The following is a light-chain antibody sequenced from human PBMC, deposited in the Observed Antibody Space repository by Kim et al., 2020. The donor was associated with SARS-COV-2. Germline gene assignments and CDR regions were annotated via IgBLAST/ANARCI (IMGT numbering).Light chain of an antibody. J-gene: IGKJ2*01. CDR1: QRIGNY. CDR3: QQTYTIPRT. CDR2: DAS. V-gene: IGKV1-39*01. Sequence: SASVGDRVTITCRASQRIGNYLNWYQQKPGKAPRLLIYDASTLQSGVPSRFSGSGSGTDFILTISSLQPEDFVSYYCQQTYTIPRTFGPGTKLEI.